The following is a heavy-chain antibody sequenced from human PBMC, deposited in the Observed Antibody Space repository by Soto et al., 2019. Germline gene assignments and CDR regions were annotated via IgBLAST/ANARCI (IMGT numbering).Heavy chain of an antibody. CDR2: FYYSGRT. Sequence: SETLSLTCTAPGGSISSYYWTWIRQPPGRGLGWIGYFYYSGRTNYNPTLKSRVTMSVDTSKNHFSLKLRSVTAADTAVYYMARIAMYSGSSYYYYYYGMDVWGQGTTVTVSS. V-gene: IGHV4-59*01. CDR3: ARIAMYSGSSYYYYYYGMDV. CDR1: GGSISSYY. J-gene: IGHJ6*02. D-gene: IGHD6-6*01.